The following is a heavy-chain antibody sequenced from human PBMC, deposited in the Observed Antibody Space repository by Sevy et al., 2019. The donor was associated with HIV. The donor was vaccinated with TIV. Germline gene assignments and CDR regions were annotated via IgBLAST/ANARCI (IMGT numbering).Heavy chain of an antibody. V-gene: IGHV3-30*02. CDR3: AKDLGGYGGREYFQH. D-gene: IGHD2-15*01. CDR1: GFTFSSYG. CDR2: IRYDGSNK. Sequence: GESLKISCAASGFTFSSYGMHWVRQAPGKGLEWVAFIRYDGSNKYYADSVKGRFTISRDNSKNTLYLQMNSLRAEDTAVYYCAKDLGGYGGREYFQHWGQGTLVTVSS. J-gene: IGHJ1*01.